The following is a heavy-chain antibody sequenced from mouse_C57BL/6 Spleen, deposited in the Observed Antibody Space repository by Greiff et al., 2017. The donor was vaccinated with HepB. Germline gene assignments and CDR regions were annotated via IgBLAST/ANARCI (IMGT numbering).Heavy chain of an antibody. CDR2: IDPSDSET. CDR3: ARWGATGTVDY. J-gene: IGHJ2*01. CDR1: GYTFTSYW. Sequence: QVQLQQPGAELVRPGSSVKLSCKASGYTFTSYWMHWVKQRPIQGLEWIGNIDPSDSETHYNQKFKDKATLTVDKSSSTAYMQLSSLTSEDSAVYYCARWGATGTVDYWGQGTTLTVSS. D-gene: IGHD4-1*02. V-gene: IGHV1-52*01.